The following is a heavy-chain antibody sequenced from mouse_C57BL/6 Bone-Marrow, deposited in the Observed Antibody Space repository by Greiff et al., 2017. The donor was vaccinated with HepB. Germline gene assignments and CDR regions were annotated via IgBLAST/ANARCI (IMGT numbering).Heavy chain of an antibody. CDR3: AREEATVVDTDFDY. V-gene: IGHV1-64*01. J-gene: IGHJ2*01. CDR1: GYTFTSYW. CDR2: IHPNSGST. Sequence: VQLQQPGAELVKPGASVKLSCKASGYTFTSYWMHWVKQRPGQGLEWIGMIHPNSGSTNYNEKFKSKATLTVDKSSSTAYMQLSSLTSEDSAVYYCAREEATVVDTDFDYWGQGTTLTVSS. D-gene: IGHD1-1*01.